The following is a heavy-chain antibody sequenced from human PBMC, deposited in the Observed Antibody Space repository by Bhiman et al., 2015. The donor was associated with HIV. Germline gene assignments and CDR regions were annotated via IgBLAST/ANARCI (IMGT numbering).Heavy chain of an antibody. J-gene: IGHJ3*02. D-gene: IGHD3-22*01. CDR1: GFTFSSYA. CDR3: ARDYGNYYDSNYAFDI. Sequence: QVQLVESGGGVVQPGRSLRLSCAASGFTFSSYAMHWVRQAPGKGLEWVAVISYDGSNKYYADSVKGRFTISRDNSKNTLYLQMNSLRAEDTAVYYCARDYGNYYDSNYAFDIWGQGTMVTVSS. CDR2: ISYDGSNK. V-gene: IGHV3-30-3*01.